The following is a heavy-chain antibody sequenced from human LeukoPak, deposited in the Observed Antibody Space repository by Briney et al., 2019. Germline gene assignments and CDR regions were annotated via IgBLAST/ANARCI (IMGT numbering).Heavy chain of an antibody. CDR3: AKSASLQPLDQ. V-gene: IGHV5-51*01. CDR1: GYRFSSYW. D-gene: IGHD1-1*01. J-gene: IGHJ4*02. CDR2: IYPDDSDT. Sequence: GESLKISCTGSGYRFSSYWIAWVRQMPGKGLEWMGIIYPDDSDTRYSPSFQGQVTISVDKSINTAYLQWSSLRASDTGMYYCAKSASLQPLDQWGQGTQVIVSS.